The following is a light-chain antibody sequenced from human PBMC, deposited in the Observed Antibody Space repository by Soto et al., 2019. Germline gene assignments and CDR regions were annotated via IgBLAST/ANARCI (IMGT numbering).Light chain of an antibody. Sequence: DIVMTQSPLSLPVTPGEPASISCRSSQSLLHSNGYNYVDWYLQKPGQSPQLLIFLGSNRASGVPDRFSGSGSGTDCTLKISRVEAEDVGGYYCMQGLQTWTFGQGTKVEIK. CDR3: MQGLQTWT. CDR1: QSLLHSNGYNY. CDR2: LGS. J-gene: IGKJ1*01. V-gene: IGKV2-28*01.